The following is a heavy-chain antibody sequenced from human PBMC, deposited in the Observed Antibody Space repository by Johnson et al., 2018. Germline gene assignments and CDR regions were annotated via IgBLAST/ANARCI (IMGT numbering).Heavy chain of an antibody. Sequence: EVQLVESGAEVKKPGESLKISCKGSGYSFTTYWIGWVRQMPGKGLEWMGIIYPGDSDTRYSPSFQGQVTISADKSISTAHLQWSSLKASDTAMDYCARTITMVRGGIIHAFDIWGQGTMVTVSS. CDR1: GYSFTTYW. D-gene: IGHD3-10*01. J-gene: IGHJ3*02. V-gene: IGHV5-51*01. CDR2: IYPGDSDT. CDR3: ARTITMVRGGIIHAFDI.